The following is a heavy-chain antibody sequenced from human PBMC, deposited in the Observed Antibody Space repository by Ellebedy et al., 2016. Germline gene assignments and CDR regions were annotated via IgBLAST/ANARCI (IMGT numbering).Heavy chain of an antibody. CDR2: IHYSGTT. CDR3: ARGSRRDGYLVGFDY. CDR1: GGSISAYY. J-gene: IGHJ4*02. D-gene: IGHD5-24*01. Sequence: SVSGGSISAYYWSWIRQPPGNGLEWIGNIHYSGTTNYNPSLKSRVTISVDTSRNQFSLKVTSVTAADSAVYYCARGSRRDGYLVGFDYWGQGILVIVSS. V-gene: IGHV4-59*01.